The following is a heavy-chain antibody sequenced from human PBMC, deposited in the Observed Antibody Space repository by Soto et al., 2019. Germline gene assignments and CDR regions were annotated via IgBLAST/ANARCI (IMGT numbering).Heavy chain of an antibody. Sequence: SETLSLTCTVSGDSVTSGNYYWTWIRQPPGKGLEWVGHIYYSGSTNYSPSLKSRVTISLNTPNNQFSLKVTPVTAADTAVSYSAMIPVDTYVIDWFDPWGQGTLVTV. D-gene: IGHD2-21*01. CDR1: GDSVTSGNYY. V-gene: IGHV4-61*01. CDR2: IYYSGST. CDR3: AMIPVDTYVIDWFDP. J-gene: IGHJ5*02.